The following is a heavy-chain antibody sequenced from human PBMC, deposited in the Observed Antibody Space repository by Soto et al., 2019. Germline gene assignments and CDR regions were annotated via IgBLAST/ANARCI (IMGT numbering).Heavy chain of an antibody. Sequence: SETLSLTCTVSGGSISSSSHYWGWIRQPPGKGLEWIGSIYYSGSTNYNPSLKSRVTISVDTSKNQFSLKLSSVTAADTAVYYCAIASYYYDSSGYYPGWFDPWGQGTLVTVSS. CDR3: AIASYYYDSSGYYPGWFDP. J-gene: IGHJ5*02. CDR1: GGSISSSSHY. V-gene: IGHV4-39*07. CDR2: IYYSGST. D-gene: IGHD3-22*01.